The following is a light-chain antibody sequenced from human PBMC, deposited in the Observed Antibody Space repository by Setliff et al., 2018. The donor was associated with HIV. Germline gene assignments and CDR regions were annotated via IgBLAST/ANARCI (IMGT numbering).Light chain of an antibody. CDR3: QHYGSSRT. CDR2: GAS. J-gene: IGKJ1*01. Sequence: LSPGVRATLSCRASQSVSSSYLAWYQQKPGQAPRLLIYGASSRATGIPDRFSGSGSGTDFTLTIRRLESEDFAVYYCQHYGSSRTFGQGTKVDIK. V-gene: IGKV3-20*01. CDR1: QSVSSSY.